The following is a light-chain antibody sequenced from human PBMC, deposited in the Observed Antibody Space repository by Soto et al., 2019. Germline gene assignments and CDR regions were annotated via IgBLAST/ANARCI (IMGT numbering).Light chain of an antibody. V-gene: IGKV3-20*01. CDR2: GAS. J-gene: IGKJ1*01. Sequence: EIVLTQSPGTLSLSPGERATLSCRASQSVSNSYIAWYQQKPGQAPRFLIYGASSRATGIPDRFSGSGSGTDFTLPISRLEPEDFAVYYCHQYGSSPWTFGQGTKVEIK. CDR3: HQYGSSPWT. CDR1: QSVSNSY.